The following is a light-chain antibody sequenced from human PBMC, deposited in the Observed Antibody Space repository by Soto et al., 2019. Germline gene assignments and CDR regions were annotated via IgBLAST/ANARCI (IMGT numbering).Light chain of an antibody. CDR2: AAS. Sequence: DIQLTQSPSSLSASVGDRVTITCRASQSIAFYVNWFQQKPGRAPRLLIYAASSLPSGVPSRFSGSGSGTDFTLTINSLQPEDSATYFCQQSSNSPMYTFGQGT. CDR3: QQSSNSPMYT. CDR1: QSIAFY. J-gene: IGKJ2*01. V-gene: IGKV1-39*01.